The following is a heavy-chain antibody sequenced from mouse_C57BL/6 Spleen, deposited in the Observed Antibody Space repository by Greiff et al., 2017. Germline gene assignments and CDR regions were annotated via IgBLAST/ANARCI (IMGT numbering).Heavy chain of an antibody. V-gene: IGHV5-9-1*02. CDR2: ISSGGGYI. D-gene: IGHD4-1*02. Sequence: EVQVVESGEGLVKPGGSLKLSCAASGFTFSSYAMSWVRQTPEKGLEWVAYISSGGGYIDYADTVKGRFTISRDNARNTLYLQMSSLKSEDTAMYYCTSGGQLGRGYWFAYWGQGTLVTVSA. CDR1: GFTFSSYA. J-gene: IGHJ3*01. CDR3: TSGGQLGRGYWFAY.